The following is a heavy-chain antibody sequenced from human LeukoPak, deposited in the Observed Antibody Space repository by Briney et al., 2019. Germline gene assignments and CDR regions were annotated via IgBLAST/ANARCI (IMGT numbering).Heavy chain of an antibody. D-gene: IGHD3-22*01. CDR1: GFTFSSYG. CDR3: AREPYYYDSSGSYDAFDI. V-gene: IGHV3-30*02. Sequence: GGSLRLSCAASGFTFSSYGMHWVRQAPGKGLEWVAYIRYDGSNKYYADSVKSRFTISRDNSKNTLYLQMNSLRAEDTAVYYCAREPYYYDSSGSYDAFDIWGQGTMVTVSS. J-gene: IGHJ3*02. CDR2: IRYDGSNK.